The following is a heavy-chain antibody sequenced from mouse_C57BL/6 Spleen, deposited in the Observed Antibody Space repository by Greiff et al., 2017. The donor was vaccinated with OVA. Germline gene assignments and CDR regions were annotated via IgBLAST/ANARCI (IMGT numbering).Heavy chain of an antibody. CDR1: GFSLTSYG. CDR2: IWSGGST. J-gene: IGHJ3*01. CDR3: ARNDDYDWCAY. V-gene: IGHV2-2*01. D-gene: IGHD2-4*01. Sequence: QVQLQQSGPGLVQPSQSLSITCTVSGFSLTSYGVHWVRQSPGKGLEWLGVIWSGGSTDYNAAFISRLSISKDNSKSQVFFKMNSLQADDTAIYYCARNDDYDWCAYWGQGTLVTVSA.